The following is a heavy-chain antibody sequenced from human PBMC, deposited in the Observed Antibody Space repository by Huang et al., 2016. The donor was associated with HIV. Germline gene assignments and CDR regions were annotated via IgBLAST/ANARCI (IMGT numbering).Heavy chain of an antibody. Sequence: QMRFQESGPGLVKPSGTLSLTCNVSGGSINTGRYYWGWIRQPPGKGLEWVGSLELTGKRQCEPSRKGTITKHADTSRNHFSLNLSSVTAADTAIDYCARKHDFWRGRMFAISYFDVWGRGTLVTVAS. J-gene: IGHJ2*01. CDR2: LELTGKR. V-gene: IGHV4-39*01. CDR1: GGSINTGRYY. D-gene: IGHD3-3*01. CDR3: ARKHDFWRGRMFAISYFDV.